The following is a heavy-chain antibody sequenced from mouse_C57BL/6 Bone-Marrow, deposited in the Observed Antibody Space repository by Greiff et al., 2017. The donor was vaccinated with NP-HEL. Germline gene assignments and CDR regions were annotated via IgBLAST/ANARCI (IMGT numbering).Heavy chain of an antibody. Sequence: VHLVESGPGLVQPSQSLSITCTVSGFSLTSYGVHWVRQSPGKGLEWLGVIWSGGSTDYNAAFISRLSISKDNSTSQVFFKMNSLQADDTAIYYCARNRMLRHWYFDVWGTGTTVTVSS. J-gene: IGHJ1*03. CDR1: GFSLTSYG. CDR2: IWSGGST. D-gene: IGHD2-12*01. CDR3: ARNRMLRHWYFDV. V-gene: IGHV2-2*01.